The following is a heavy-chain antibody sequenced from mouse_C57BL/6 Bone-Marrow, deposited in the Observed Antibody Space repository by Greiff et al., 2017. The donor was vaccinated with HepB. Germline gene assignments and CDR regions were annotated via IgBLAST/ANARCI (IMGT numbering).Heavy chain of an antibody. CDR2: SRNKANDYTT. J-gene: IGHJ1*03. V-gene: IGHV7-1*01. D-gene: IGHD2-3*01. CDR1: GFTFSDFY. Sequence: EVMLVESGGGLVQSGRSLRLSCATSGFTFSDFYMEWVRQAPGKGLEWIAASRNKANDYTTEYSASVKGRFIVSRDTSQSILYLQMNALRAEDTAIYYCASDAPIYDGYYWWYFDVWGTGTTVTVSS. CDR3: ASDAPIYDGYYWWYFDV.